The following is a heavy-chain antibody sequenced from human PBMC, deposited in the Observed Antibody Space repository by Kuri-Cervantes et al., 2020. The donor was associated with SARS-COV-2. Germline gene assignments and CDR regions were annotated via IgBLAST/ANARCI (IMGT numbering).Heavy chain of an antibody. CDR2: INHSGST. Sequence: SETLSLTCTVSGGSISSYYWSWIRQPPGKGLEWIGEINHSGSTNYNPSLKSRVTISVDTSKNQFSLKLSSVTAADTAVYYCARGRTVTPHYYYYYYMDVWGKGTTVTVSS. D-gene: IGHD4-11*01. CDR1: GGSISSYY. J-gene: IGHJ6*03. V-gene: IGHV4-34*01. CDR3: ARGRTVTPHYYYYYYMDV.